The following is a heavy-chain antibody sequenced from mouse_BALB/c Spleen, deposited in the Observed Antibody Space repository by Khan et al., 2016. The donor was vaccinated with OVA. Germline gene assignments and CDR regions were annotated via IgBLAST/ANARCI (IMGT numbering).Heavy chain of an antibody. D-gene: IGHD1-1*01. CDR3: ARGNYYGYYFDY. J-gene: IGHJ2*01. Sequence: QLQESGPGLVKPSQSLSLTCTVTGYSITSGYAWNWIRQFPGNKLEWMGYISYSGVTSYTPSLKSRISITRDTSKNQFFLQLNSVTTEDTATYYCARGNYYGYYFDYWGQGPTLTVSS. V-gene: IGHV3-2*02. CDR1: GYSITSGYA. CDR2: ISYSGVT.